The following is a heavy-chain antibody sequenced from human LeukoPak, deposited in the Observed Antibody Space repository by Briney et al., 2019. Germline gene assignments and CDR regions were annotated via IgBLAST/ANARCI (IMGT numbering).Heavy chain of an antibody. J-gene: IGHJ6*02. V-gene: IGHV4-30-2*01. CDR1: GGSISSGGYY. CDR2: IYHSGST. CDR3: ARVWDYVWGSYRPHCGMDV. Sequence: SETLSLTCTVSGGSISSGGYYWSWIRQPPGKGLEWIGYIYHSGSTYYNPSLKSRVTISVDTPKNQFSLKLSSVTAADTAVYYCARVWDYVWGSYRPHCGMDVWGQGTTVTVSS. D-gene: IGHD3-16*02.